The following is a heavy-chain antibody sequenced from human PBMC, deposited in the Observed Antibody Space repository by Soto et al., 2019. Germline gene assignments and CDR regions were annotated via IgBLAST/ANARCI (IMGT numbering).Heavy chain of an antibody. J-gene: IGHJ4*02. CDR1: GGSVSRSDYY. Sequence: QVQLQESGPGLVKPSQTLSLTCTVSGGSVSRSDYYWSWIRQPPGKGLEWIGYIYSTGKTYYNPSLRSRITISLDAPSNQSSLTLTSVPATDTALYYCARGYYASSDYYVGSPVFDYWGQGTLVTVSS. V-gene: IGHV4-30-4*01. CDR3: ARGYYASSDYYVGSPVFDY. CDR2: IYSTGKT. D-gene: IGHD3-22*01.